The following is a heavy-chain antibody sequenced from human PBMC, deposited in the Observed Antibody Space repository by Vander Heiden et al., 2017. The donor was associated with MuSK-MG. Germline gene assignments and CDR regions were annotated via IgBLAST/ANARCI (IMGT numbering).Heavy chain of an antibody. J-gene: IGHJ4*02. CDR1: GGSFSGYY. CDR3: VSYGDRITYDY. V-gene: IGHV4-34*01. D-gene: IGHD4-17*01. Sequence: QVQLQQWGAGLLKPSETLSLPCAVYGGSFSGYYWSWIRQPPGKGLEWIGEINHSGSTNYNPSLKSRVTISVDTSKNQFSLKLSSVTAADTAVYYCVSYGDRITYDYWGQGTLVTVSS. CDR2: INHSGST.